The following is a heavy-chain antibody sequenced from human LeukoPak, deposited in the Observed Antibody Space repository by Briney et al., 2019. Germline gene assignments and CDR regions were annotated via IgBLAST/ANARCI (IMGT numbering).Heavy chain of an antibody. Sequence: GGSLRLSCAASGFTFSSYAMHWVRQAPGKGLEWVSAISGSGGSTYYADSVKGRLTISRDNSKNTLYLQMNSLRAEDTAVYYCAKTVRGTTNLFDPWGQGTLVTVSS. CDR2: ISGSGGST. V-gene: IGHV3-23*01. CDR3: AKTVRGTTNLFDP. CDR1: GFTFSSYA. J-gene: IGHJ5*02. D-gene: IGHD4-17*01.